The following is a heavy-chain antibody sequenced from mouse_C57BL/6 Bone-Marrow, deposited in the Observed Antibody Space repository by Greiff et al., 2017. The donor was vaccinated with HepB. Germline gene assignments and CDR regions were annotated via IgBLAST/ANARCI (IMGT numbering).Heavy chain of an antibody. V-gene: IGHV7-3*01. CDR1: GFTFTDYY. CDR2: IRNKANGYTT. D-gene: IGHD2-4*01. Sequence: EVMLVESGGGLVQPGGSLSLSCAASGFTFTDYYMSWVRQPPGKALEWLGFIRNKANGYTTEYSASVKGRFTISRDNSQSILYLQMNALRAEDSATYYCARDYDYDVWFAYWGQGTLVTVSA. J-gene: IGHJ3*01. CDR3: ARDYDYDVWFAY.